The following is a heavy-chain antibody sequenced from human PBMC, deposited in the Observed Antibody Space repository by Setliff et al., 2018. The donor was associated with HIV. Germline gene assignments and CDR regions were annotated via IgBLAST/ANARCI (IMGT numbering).Heavy chain of an antibody. Sequence: ASVKVSCKASGYTFTSYDINWVRQATGQGLEWMGWMNPNSGNTGYAQKFQGRVTMTRNTSISTAYMELSRLRSDDTAVYYCARQDHSSVNTGSLYAFDVRGQGTMVTVSS. CDR1: GYTFTSYD. CDR2: MNPNSGNT. V-gene: IGHV1-8*01. J-gene: IGHJ3*01. CDR3: ARQDHSSVNTGSLYAFDV. D-gene: IGHD2-8*02.